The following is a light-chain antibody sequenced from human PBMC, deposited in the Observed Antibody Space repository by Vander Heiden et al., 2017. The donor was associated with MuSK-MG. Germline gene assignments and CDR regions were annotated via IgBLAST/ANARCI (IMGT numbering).Light chain of an antibody. J-gene: IGKJ1*01. CDR2: GAS. CDR3: QNENSSPRT. Sequence: DIQMTHDPSSLSAFVGDRVTITCRASQGISNYLAWYQQKPGKAPKLLIYGASSLELGVPSRFSGSGSGTDFTLTISSLQPEDVATYYCQNENSSPRTFGQGTKVEIK. CDR1: QGISNY. V-gene: IGKV1-27*01.